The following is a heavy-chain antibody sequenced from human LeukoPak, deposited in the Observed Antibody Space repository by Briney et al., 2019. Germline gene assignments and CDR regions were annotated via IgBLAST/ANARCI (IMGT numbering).Heavy chain of an antibody. CDR2: INPSGGST. D-gene: IGHD6-13*01. CDR3: ARDRDSSSWYDGDAFDI. J-gene: IGHJ3*02. Sequence: ASVKVSCKASGYTFTSYYMHWVRQAPGQGLEWMGIINPSGGSTSYAQKFQGRVTMTRDTSTSTVYMELSSLRFEDTAVYYCARDRDSSSWYDGDAFDIWGQGTMVTVSS. CDR1: GYTFTSYY. V-gene: IGHV1-46*01.